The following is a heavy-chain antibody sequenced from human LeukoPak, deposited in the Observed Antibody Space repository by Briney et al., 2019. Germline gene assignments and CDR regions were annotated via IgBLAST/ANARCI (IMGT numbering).Heavy chain of an antibody. CDR2: MYYTGST. CDR3: ARGDYDSSGYYPNDAFDI. Sequence: PSETLSLTCTVSGGSISSHYWSWIRQTPGKGLESVGYMYYTGSTNYNPSLKSRVTISLDTSKNQFSLKLSSVTAADTAVYYCARGDYDSSGYYPNDAFDIWGQGTMVTVSS. V-gene: IGHV4-59*11. D-gene: IGHD3-22*01. CDR1: GGSISSHY. J-gene: IGHJ3*02.